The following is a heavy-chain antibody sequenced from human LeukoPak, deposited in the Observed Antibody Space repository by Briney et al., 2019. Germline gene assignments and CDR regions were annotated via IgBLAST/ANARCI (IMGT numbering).Heavy chain of an antibody. CDR3: ARGCSSTSCWLRMDV. CDR2: IYTSGST. CDR1: GGSISFHY. J-gene: IGHJ6*02. V-gene: IGHV4-4*07. D-gene: IGHD2-2*01. Sequence: SETLSLTCTVSGGSISFHYWSWIRQPAGEGLEWIGRIYTSGSTNYNPSLKSRVTMSIDTSKNQFSLKLSSLTAADTAVYYCARGCSSTSCWLRMDVWGQGTTVTVSS.